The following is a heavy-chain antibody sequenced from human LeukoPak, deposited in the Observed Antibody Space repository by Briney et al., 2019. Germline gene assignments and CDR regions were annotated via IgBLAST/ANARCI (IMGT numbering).Heavy chain of an antibody. CDR1: GFTFSSYA. D-gene: IGHD4-23*01. CDR2: ISYDGSNK. Sequence: PGRSLRLSCAASGFTFSSYAMHWVRQAPGKGLEWVALISYDGSNKYYADSVKGRFTISRDNSKNTLYLQMNSLRAEDTAVYYCARGNYGGNYHAFDIWGQGTMATVSS. J-gene: IGHJ3*02. V-gene: IGHV3-30-3*01. CDR3: ARGNYGGNYHAFDI.